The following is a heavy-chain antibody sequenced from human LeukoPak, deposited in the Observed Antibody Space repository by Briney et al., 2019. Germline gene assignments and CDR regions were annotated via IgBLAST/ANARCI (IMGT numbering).Heavy chain of an antibody. CDR3: ARGLRSLVIRFDP. V-gene: IGHV4-34*01. J-gene: IGHJ5*02. CDR2: INHSGST. Sequence: SETLSLTCAVYGGSFSGYYWSWIRQPPGKGLEWIGEINHSGSTNYNPSLKSRVTISVDTSKNQFSLKLSSVTAADTAVYYCARGLRSLVIRFDPWGQGTLVTVSS. CDR1: GGSFSGYY. D-gene: IGHD2-21*01.